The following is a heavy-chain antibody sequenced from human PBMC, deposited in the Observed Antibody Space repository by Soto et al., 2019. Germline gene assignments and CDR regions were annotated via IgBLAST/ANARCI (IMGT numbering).Heavy chain of an antibody. J-gene: IGHJ6*02. D-gene: IGHD3-10*01. CDR2: IIPIFGTA. CDR3: ARSLTMVRGNSYYYGMDV. CDR1: GGTFSSYA. Sequence: SVKVSCKASGGTFSSYAISWVRQAPGQGLEWMGGIIPIFGTANYAQKFQGRVTITADESTSTAYMELSSLRSEDTAVYYCARSLTMVRGNSYYYGMDVWGQGTTVTVSS. V-gene: IGHV1-69*13.